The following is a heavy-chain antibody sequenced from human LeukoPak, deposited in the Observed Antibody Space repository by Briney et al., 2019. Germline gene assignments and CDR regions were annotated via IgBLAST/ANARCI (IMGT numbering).Heavy chain of an antibody. CDR3: ARGYDFWSGYYFDY. CDR1: EFTFSSYA. Sequence: PGGSLRLSCAASEFTFSSYAMSWVRQAPGKGLEWVSAISGSGGSTYYADSVKGRFTISRDNAKNSLYLQMNSLRAEDTAVYYCARGYDFWSGYYFDYWGQGTLVTVSS. CDR2: ISGSGGST. J-gene: IGHJ4*02. D-gene: IGHD3-3*01. V-gene: IGHV3-23*01.